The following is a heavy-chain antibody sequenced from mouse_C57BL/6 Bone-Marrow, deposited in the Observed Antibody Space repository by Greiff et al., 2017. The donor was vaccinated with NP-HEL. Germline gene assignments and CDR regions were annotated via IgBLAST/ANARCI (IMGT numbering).Heavy chain of an antibody. Sequence: QVQLKESGPGLVQPSPSLSITCTVSGFSLTSYGVHWVRQSPGKGLEWLGVIWSGGSTDYNAAFISRLSISKDNSKSKVFFKMNSLQADDTAIYYCARDGYCVGVWAYWGQGTLVTVSA. CDR2: IWSGGST. CDR1: GFSLTSYG. D-gene: IGHD2-3*01. J-gene: IGHJ3*01. CDR3: ARDGYCVGVWAY. V-gene: IGHV2-2*01.